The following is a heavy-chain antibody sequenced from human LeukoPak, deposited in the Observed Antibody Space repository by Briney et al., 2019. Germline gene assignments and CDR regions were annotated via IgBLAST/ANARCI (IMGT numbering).Heavy chain of an antibody. CDR2: IYTSGST. D-gene: IGHD1-26*01. CDR1: GGSISSYY. Sequence: SETLSLTCTVSGGSISSYYWSWIRQPAGKGLEWIGRIYTSGSTNYNPSLKSRVTMSVDTSKNQFSLKLSSVTAADTAVYYCARDDNRIVGAKYAFDIWGQGTMVTVS. V-gene: IGHV4-4*07. CDR3: ARDDNRIVGAKYAFDI. J-gene: IGHJ3*02.